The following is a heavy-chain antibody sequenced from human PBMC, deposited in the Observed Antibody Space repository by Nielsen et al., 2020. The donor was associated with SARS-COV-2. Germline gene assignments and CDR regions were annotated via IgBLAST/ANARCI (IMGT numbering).Heavy chain of an antibody. CDR2: IIPFFGRP. V-gene: IGHV1-69*13. Sequence: SVKVSCKVSGGTFSTYTITWVRQAPGQGLEWMGTIIPFFGRPKYAQKFRGRVTITADGSTSTAFLELSGLRSEDTALYYCARGITTNTGYFDPWGQGTLVTVSS. CDR1: GGTFSTYT. D-gene: IGHD1-20*01. CDR3: ARGITTNTGYFDP. J-gene: IGHJ5*02.